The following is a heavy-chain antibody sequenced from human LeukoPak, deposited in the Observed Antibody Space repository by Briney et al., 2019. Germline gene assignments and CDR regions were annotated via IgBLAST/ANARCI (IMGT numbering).Heavy chain of an antibody. D-gene: IGHD6-19*01. CDR1: GFTFSSYS. CDR2: ISSSSSYI. J-gene: IGHJ4*02. Sequence: GGSLRLSCAASGFTFSSYSMNWVRQAPGKGLEWVSSISSSSSYIYYADSVKGRFTISRDNSKNTLFLQMNSLRPDDTAVYYCATTLGSGWKFDYWGQGTLVTVSS. V-gene: IGHV3-21*01. CDR3: ATTLGSGWKFDY.